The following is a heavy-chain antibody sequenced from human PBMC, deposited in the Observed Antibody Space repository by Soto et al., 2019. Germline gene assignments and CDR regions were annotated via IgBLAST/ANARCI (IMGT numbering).Heavy chain of an antibody. CDR3: ARGRRRAAGTYFLFLAYFDY. CDR1: GGSFSGYY. J-gene: IGHJ4*02. CDR2: INHSGST. V-gene: IGHV4-34*01. Sequence: SETLSLTCAVYGGSFSGYYWSWIRQPPGKGLEWIGEINHSGSTNYNPSLKSRVTISVDTSKNQFSLKLSSVTAADTAVYYCARGRRRAAGTYFLFLAYFDYWGQGTLVTVSS. D-gene: IGHD6-13*01.